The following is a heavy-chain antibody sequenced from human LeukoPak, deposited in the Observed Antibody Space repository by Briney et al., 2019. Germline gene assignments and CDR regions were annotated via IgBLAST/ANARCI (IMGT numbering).Heavy chain of an antibody. CDR2: ISAYNGNT. V-gene: IGHV1-18*01. J-gene: IGHJ4*02. CDR1: GYTFTSYG. CDR3: ARAESSSGYYFDY. Sequence: SVKVSCKASGYTFTSYGISWVRQAPGQGLEWMGWISAYNGNTNYAQKLQGRVTMTRDMSTSTVYMELSSLRSEDTAVYYCARAESSSGYYFDYWGQGTLVTVSS.